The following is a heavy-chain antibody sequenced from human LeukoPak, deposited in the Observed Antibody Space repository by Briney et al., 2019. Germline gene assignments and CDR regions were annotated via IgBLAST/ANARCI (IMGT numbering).Heavy chain of an antibody. CDR3: ARHYFRLAIDGFDV. CDR2: SYYSGST. Sequence: PSETLSLTCTASGVSITSQYCGWIRQPPGKGLEWIGYSYYSGSTSYNPSLKSRVTISVDASKNQFSLQLESVTAADTAVYYCARHYFRLAIDGFDVWGQGTMVTVSS. CDR1: GVSITSQY. D-gene: IGHD2/OR15-2a*01. V-gene: IGHV4-59*08. J-gene: IGHJ3*01.